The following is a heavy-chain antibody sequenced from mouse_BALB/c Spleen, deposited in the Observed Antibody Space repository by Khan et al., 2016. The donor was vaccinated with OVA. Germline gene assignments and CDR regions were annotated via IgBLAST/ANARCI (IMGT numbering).Heavy chain of an antibody. D-gene: IGHD2-14*01. J-gene: IGHJ3*01. V-gene: IGHV4-1*02. CDR1: GFDFSRYW. CDR3: ARPYRYDGRAWFAY. Sequence: EVQLVESGGGLVQPGGSLKLSCAASGFDFSRYWMNWVRQAPGKGLEWIGEINPDSSTINYTPSLKDKFIISRDNAKNTLYLQMSKVRSEDTALYYCARPYRYDGRAWFAYWCQGTLVTVSA. CDR2: INPDSSTI.